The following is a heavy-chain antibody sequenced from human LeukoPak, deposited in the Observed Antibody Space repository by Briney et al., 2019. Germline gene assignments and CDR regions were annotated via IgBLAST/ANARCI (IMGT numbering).Heavy chain of an antibody. Sequence: PGGSLRLSCAASEFDFSFYWMTWVRQAPGKGLEWVSAISGSGGSTYYADSVKGRFTISRDNSKNTLYLQMNSLRAEDTAVYYCAKDRRNYDFWSGYYGYFDYWGQGTLVTVSS. D-gene: IGHD3-3*01. CDR1: EFDFSFYW. J-gene: IGHJ4*02. CDR3: AKDRRNYDFWSGYYGYFDY. CDR2: ISGSGGST. V-gene: IGHV3-23*01.